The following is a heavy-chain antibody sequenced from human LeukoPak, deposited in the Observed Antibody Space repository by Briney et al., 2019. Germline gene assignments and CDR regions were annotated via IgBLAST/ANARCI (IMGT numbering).Heavy chain of an antibody. CDR1: GYTFTGYY. Sequence: ASVKVSCKASGYTFTGYYMHWVRQAPGQGLEWMGWINPNSGGTNYAQKFQGRVTMTRDTSISTAYMELSRLRSDDTAVYYCARGARYDFWSGYFFDYWGQGTLVTVSS. CDR3: ARGARYDFWSGYFFDY. CDR2: INPNSGGT. D-gene: IGHD3-3*01. J-gene: IGHJ4*02. V-gene: IGHV1-2*02.